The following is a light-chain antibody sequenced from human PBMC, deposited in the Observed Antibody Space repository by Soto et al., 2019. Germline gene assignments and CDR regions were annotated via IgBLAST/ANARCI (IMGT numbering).Light chain of an antibody. CDR3: NSYTSGSTFVV. CDR1: SSDVGTYNR. Sequence: QSVLTQPPSVSGSPGQSVTISCTGTSSDVGTYNRVSWYQQPPGTAPKLIIYDVSNRPSGVPDRFSGSKSANTASLTISGLQAEDEADYYCNSYTSGSTFVVFGGGTQLTVL. J-gene: IGLJ2*01. CDR2: DVS. V-gene: IGLV2-18*02.